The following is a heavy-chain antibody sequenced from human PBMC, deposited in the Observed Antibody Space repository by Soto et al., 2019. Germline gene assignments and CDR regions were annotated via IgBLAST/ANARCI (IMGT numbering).Heavy chain of an antibody. CDR2: IYYSGST. V-gene: IGHV4-39*01. D-gene: IGHD5-12*01. CDR3: ASRGYSGYGQRNWFDP. CDR1: GGSISSSSYY. J-gene: IGHJ5*02. Sequence: SETLFLTCTVSGGSISSSSYYWGWIRQPPGKGLEWIGSIYYSGSTYYNPSLKSRVTISVDTSKNQFSLKLSSVTAADTAVYYCASRGYSGYGQRNWFDPWGQGTLVTVSS.